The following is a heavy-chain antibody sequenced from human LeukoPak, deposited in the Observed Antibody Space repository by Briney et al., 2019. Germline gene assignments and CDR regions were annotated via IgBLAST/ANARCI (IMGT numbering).Heavy chain of an antibody. V-gene: IGHV4-38-2*02. CDR2: IYQSETA. CDR3: ASTVTPGAFDI. Sequence: PSETLSLTCTVSGYSISSGYFWGWMRQPPGKGLEWIGSIYQSETAHYNPSLKSRVTISVDTSKNQFSLKLRSVTAADTAVYYCASTVTPGAFDIWGQGTMVTVSS. CDR1: GYSISSGYF. D-gene: IGHD4-17*01. J-gene: IGHJ3*02.